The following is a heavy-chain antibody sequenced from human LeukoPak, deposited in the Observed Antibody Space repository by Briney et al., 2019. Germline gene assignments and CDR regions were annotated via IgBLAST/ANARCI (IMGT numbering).Heavy chain of an antibody. Sequence: SETLSLTCTVSGGSISNYSWSWFRHPAGRGLGWIGRIYTSGSTNYNPSLKSRVTISVDKSKNQFSLKLSSVTAADTAVFYCASGGEIGYFDSWGQGTLVTVSS. J-gene: IGHJ4*02. CDR2: IYTSGST. CDR1: GGSISNYS. CDR3: ASGGEIGYFDS. V-gene: IGHV4-4*07. D-gene: IGHD2-21*01.